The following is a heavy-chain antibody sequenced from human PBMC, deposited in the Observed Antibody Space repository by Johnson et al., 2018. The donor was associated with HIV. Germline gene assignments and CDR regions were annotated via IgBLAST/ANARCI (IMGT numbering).Heavy chain of an antibody. CDR1: GFTFSSYA. Sequence: QVQLVESGGGVVQPGRSLRLSCAASGFTFSSYAMHWVRQAPGKGLEWVAVISYDGSNKYYADSVQGRFTTSRDNAKNSLYLQMNSLRAEDTAVYYCARSKDCSVGTCPDAFDIWGQGTLVMVSS. CDR3: ARSKDCSVGTCPDAFDI. D-gene: IGHD2-15*01. V-gene: IGHV3-30*04. J-gene: IGHJ3*02. CDR2: ISYDGSNK.